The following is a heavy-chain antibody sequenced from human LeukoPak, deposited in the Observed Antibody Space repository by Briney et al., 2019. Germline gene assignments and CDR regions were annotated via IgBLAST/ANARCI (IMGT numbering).Heavy chain of an antibody. Sequence: ASVNVSCKVSGYTLTELSMHWVRQAPGKGLEWMGGFDPEDGDTIYAQKFQGRVTMTEDTSTDTAYMELSSLRSEDTAVYYCATQAQYGDYEGYWGQGTLVTVSS. CDR3: ATQAQYGDYEGY. J-gene: IGHJ4*02. V-gene: IGHV1-24*01. CDR1: GYTLTELS. CDR2: FDPEDGDT. D-gene: IGHD4-17*01.